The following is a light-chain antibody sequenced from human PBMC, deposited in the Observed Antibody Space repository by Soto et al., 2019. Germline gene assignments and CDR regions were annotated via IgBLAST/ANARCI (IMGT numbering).Light chain of an antibody. Sequence: PGERATLSCRASQSVSSYLAWYQQKPGQAPRLLIYDASNRATGIPARFSGSGSGTDFTLTISRLEPEDFAVYYCQQYVAPLTFGGGTKVDIK. CDR3: QQYVAPLT. CDR1: QSVSSY. J-gene: IGKJ4*01. V-gene: IGKV3-11*01. CDR2: DAS.